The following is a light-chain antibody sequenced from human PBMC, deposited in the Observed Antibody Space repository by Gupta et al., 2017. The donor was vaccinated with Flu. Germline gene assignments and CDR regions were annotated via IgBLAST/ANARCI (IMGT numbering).Light chain of an antibody. CDR1: QSLFYNSTRYNNNY. J-gene: IGKJ2*01. CDR2: WAS. V-gene: IGKV4-1*01. Sequence: DIVMTQSLASLAVSLGERATITCKSSQSLFYNSTRYNNNYLAWYQQKPGQPPKLLIYWASTRESGVPDRFSGSGSGTEFTLTISSLQAEDVTVYYCQQYSTTDYNFGQGTKVEIK. CDR3: QQYSTTDYN.